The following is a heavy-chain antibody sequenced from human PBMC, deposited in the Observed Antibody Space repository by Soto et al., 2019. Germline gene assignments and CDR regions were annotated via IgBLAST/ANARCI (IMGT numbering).Heavy chain of an antibody. CDR2: IYYSGST. CDR1: GGSISSGGYC. D-gene: IGHD1-7*01. CDR3: ARGLYNWNYVTYYFDY. V-gene: IGHV4-61*08. Sequence: SETLSLTCTVSGGSISSGGYCWSWIRQHPGKGLEWIGYIYYSGSTNYNPSLKSRVTISVDTSKNQFSLKLSSVTAADTAVYYCARGLYNWNYVTYYFDYWGQGTLVTVSS. J-gene: IGHJ4*02.